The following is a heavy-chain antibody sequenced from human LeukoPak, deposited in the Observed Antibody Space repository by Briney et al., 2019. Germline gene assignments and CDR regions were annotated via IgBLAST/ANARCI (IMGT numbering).Heavy chain of an antibody. Sequence: SQTLSLTCAVSGGSISSGGYSWSWIRQPPGKGLEWIGYIYHSGSTYYNPSLKSRVTISVDRSKNQFSLKLSSVTAADTAVYYCAREGEDSSSFFDYWGQGTLVTVSS. D-gene: IGHD6-6*01. CDR1: GGSISSGGYS. V-gene: IGHV4-30-2*01. CDR3: AREGEDSSSFFDY. J-gene: IGHJ4*02. CDR2: IYHSGST.